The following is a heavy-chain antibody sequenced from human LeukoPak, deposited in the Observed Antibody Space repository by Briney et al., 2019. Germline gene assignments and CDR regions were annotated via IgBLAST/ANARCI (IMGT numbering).Heavy chain of an antibody. Sequence: GGSLRLSCAASGFTFSTYWMNWVSQAPGKGLEWVANIKQDGSEKYYVDSVRVRFTISRDKAKNSLYLQMNSLRAEDTAVYYCARDRLTIFGVVERPNYYYYYMDVWGKGTTVTVSS. D-gene: IGHD3-3*01. V-gene: IGHV3-7*01. CDR2: IKQDGSEK. CDR1: GFTFSTYW. CDR3: ARDRLTIFGVVERPNYYYYYMDV. J-gene: IGHJ6*03.